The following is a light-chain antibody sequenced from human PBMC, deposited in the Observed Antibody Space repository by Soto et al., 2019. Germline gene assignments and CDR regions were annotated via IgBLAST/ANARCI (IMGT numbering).Light chain of an antibody. CDR1: SSDDGSYNL. CDR3: YSYAGRSTSV. CDR2: EDA. J-gene: IGLJ2*01. Sequence: QSALTQPASVSGSPGQSITISCTGTSSDDGSYNLVSWYQQYPGKAPKLMIYEDAERPSGVSNRFSGSKSGNTASLTISGLQAEDEADYYCYSYAGRSTSVFGGGTKVTVL. V-gene: IGLV2-23*01.